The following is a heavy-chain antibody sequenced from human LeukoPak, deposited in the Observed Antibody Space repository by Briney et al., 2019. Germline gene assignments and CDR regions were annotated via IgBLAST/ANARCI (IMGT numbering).Heavy chain of an antibody. CDR1: GFSFGDYA. D-gene: IGHD2/OR15-2a*01. CDR3: GTWAFYHGLDV. CDR2: IRADGGRT. Sequence: GGSLRLSCAASGFSFGDYAMHWVRHAPGKGLEWVSLIRADGGRTYYADSVNGRFTISRDNSKNSLYLQMNSLRTDDTALYYCGTWAFYHGLDVWGQGTTVTVSS. V-gene: IGHV3-43*02. J-gene: IGHJ6*02.